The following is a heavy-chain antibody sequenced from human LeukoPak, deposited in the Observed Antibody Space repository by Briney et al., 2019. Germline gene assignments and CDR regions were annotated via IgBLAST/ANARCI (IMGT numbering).Heavy chain of an antibody. V-gene: IGHV1-58*02. CDR1: GFTFTSSA. D-gene: IGHD3-22*01. Sequence: SVKVSCKASGFTFTSSAMQWVRQARGQRLEWIGWIVVGSGNTNYAQKFQERVTITRDMSTSTAYMELSSLRSEDTAVYYCAAVFDSSGENQYFQHWGQGTLVTVPS. CDR2: IVVGSGNT. CDR3: AAVFDSSGENQYFQH. J-gene: IGHJ1*01.